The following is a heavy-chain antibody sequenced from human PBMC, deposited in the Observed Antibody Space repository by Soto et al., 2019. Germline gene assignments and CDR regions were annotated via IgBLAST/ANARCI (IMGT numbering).Heavy chain of an antibody. CDR3: ARGQKLFQDGRFDY. CDR2: INPKSGDT. V-gene: IGHV1-2*02. CDR1: GYRFTVYY. J-gene: IGHJ4*02. Sequence: ASLKFSCKASGYRFTVYYIHWVRQAPGQGLEWMGCINPKSGDTDYSQKFQGRVTMTTDTSTTTAYMELRSLRSDDTAVYYCARGQKLFQDGRFDYWGQGTLVTVSS. D-gene: IGHD1-1*01.